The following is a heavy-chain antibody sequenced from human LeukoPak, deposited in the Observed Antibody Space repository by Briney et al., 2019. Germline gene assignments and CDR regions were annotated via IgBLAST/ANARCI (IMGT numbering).Heavy chain of an antibody. Sequence: PSETLSLTCTVSGGSISSSSYYWGWIRQPPGEGLEWIGSIYYSGSTYYNPSLKSRVTISVDTSKNQFSLKLSSVTAADTAVYYCARISPGGSQDYWGQGTLVTVSS. CDR2: IYYSGST. J-gene: IGHJ4*02. CDR3: ARISPGGSQDY. V-gene: IGHV4-39*01. D-gene: IGHD1-26*01. CDR1: GGSISSSSYY.